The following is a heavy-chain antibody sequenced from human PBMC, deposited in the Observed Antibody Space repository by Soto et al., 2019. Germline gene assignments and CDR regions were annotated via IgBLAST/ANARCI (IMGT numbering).Heavy chain of an antibody. CDR2: IYYDGTT. Sequence: QVQLQESGPGLVKPSETLSLTCTVSGDSISSYYWTWIRQPPGKGLEWIAFIYYDGTTNYNPSLKSRATISVDTSKNQFSLNLNSVTAADTAVYYCARPGRDWGSLEYWGQGTRVTVSS. CDR1: GDSISSYY. CDR3: ARPGRDWGSLEY. V-gene: IGHV4-59*08. J-gene: IGHJ4*02. D-gene: IGHD7-27*01.